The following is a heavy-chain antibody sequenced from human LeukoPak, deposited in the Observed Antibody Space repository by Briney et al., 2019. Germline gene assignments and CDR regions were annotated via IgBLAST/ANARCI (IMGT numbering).Heavy chain of an antibody. D-gene: IGHD3-22*01. J-gene: IGHJ4*02. V-gene: IGHV4-39*01. CDR1: GGSIRSSSYY. CDR3: ARQHYYDSSGYYDRGDY. CDR2: INHSGST. Sequence: SETLSLTCTVSGGSIRSSSYYWGWIRQPPGKGLEWIGEINHSGSTNYNPSLKSRVTISVDTSKNQLSLKLSSVTAADTAVYYCARQHYYDSSGYYDRGDYWGQGTLVTVSS.